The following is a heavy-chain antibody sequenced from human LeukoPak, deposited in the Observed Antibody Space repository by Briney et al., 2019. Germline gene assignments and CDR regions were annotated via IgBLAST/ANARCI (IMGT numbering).Heavy chain of an antibody. CDR3: ARDQAAVAAPSDY. D-gene: IGHD6-19*01. Sequence: GGSLILSCAASGFTFSSYSMNWVRQAPGKGLEWVSSISSSSSYIYYADSVKGRFTISRDNAKNSLYLQMNNLRAEDTAVYYCARDQAAVAAPSDYWGQGTLLTVSS. CDR1: GFTFSSYS. CDR2: ISSSSSYI. V-gene: IGHV3-21*01. J-gene: IGHJ4*02.